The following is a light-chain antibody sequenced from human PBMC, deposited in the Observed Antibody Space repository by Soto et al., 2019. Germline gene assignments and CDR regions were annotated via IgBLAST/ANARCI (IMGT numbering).Light chain of an antibody. CDR2: KAS. CDR1: QSISSW. V-gene: IGKV1-5*03. Sequence: DIQMTQSPSTLSASVGDRVTITCRASQSISSWLAWYQQKPGKAPKLLIYKASSLESGVPSRLSGSGSGTEFTLTISSLQPGDFATYYCQQYNSYWTVGQGTKVEIK. CDR3: QQYNSYWT. J-gene: IGKJ1*01.